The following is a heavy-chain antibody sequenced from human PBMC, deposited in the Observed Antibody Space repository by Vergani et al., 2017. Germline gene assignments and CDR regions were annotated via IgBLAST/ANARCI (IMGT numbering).Heavy chain of an antibody. CDR2: IFSSGNS. J-gene: IGHJ3*02. CDR1: GDSISSGYYY. D-gene: IGHD5-12*01. Sequence: QVQLQESGPGLVQPSQTLSLTCTVSGDSISSGYYYWSWIRPPPGKGLEWIGCIFSSGNSYYNPSLKSRLTISLDTSKNRFSRRLNSVTAADTAVYYCARERRDIVANDAFDILGQGTVVTGSS. CDR3: ARERRDIVANDAFDI. V-gene: IGHV4-30-4*08.